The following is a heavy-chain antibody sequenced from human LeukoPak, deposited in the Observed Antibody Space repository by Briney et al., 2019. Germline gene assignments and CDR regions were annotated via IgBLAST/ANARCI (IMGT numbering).Heavy chain of an antibody. CDR3: ATYDSWSGYNIAY. CDR2: ISRDGSEK. J-gene: IGHJ4*02. D-gene: IGHD3-3*01. CDR1: GFTFSSCR. Sequence: GGSLRLSCVVSGFTFSSCRMMWVRQAPGEGLEWMTNISRDGSEKNYVDSVKGRFTITRDNAENSLYLQMNSLKVEDSAIYYCATYDSWSGYNIAYWGQGTLVTVSS. V-gene: IGHV3-7*03.